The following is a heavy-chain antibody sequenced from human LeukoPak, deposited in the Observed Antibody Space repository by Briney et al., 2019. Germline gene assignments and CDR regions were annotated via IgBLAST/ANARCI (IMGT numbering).Heavy chain of an antibody. Sequence: ASVKVSCKVSGYTLTEIAMHWVRQARGEGLEWMGGFDPQDRETVYAQKFQGRVTMTEDTSTDTAFMELSGLRSEDTALYYCAIIASAGTFDYWGQGALVTVSS. V-gene: IGHV1-24*01. CDR3: AIIASAGTFDY. D-gene: IGHD6-13*01. J-gene: IGHJ4*02. CDR2: FDPQDRET. CDR1: GYTLTEIA.